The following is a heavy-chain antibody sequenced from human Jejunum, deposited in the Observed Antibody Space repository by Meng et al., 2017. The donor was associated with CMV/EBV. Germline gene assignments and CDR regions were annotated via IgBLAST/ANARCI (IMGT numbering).Heavy chain of an antibody. CDR1: SISSGYY. CDR3: ARTPHPIVGAAYGIDV. J-gene: IGHJ6*02. V-gene: IGHV4-38-2*01. D-gene: IGHD1-26*01. CDR2: IYYSGST. Sequence: SISSGYYWGGIRQPPGKGLEWFGDIYYSGSTKYNPSLKSRVTISVDTSKSQFSLKVTSLTAADTAIYYCARTPHPIVGAAYGIDVWGQGTTVTVSS.